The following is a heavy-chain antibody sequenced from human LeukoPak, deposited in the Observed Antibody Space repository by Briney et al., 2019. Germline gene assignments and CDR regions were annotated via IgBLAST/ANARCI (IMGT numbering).Heavy chain of an antibody. CDR2: IIPIFGTA. CDR1: GGTFSSYA. J-gene: IGHJ3*02. Sequence: SVKVSCKASGGTFSSYAISWVRQAPGQGLEWMGGIIPIFGTANYAQKFQGRVTITTDESTSTAYMELSSLRSEDTAVYYCARFRHHPRPEAFDIWGQGTMVTVSS. D-gene: IGHD1-14*01. CDR3: ARFRHHPRPEAFDI. V-gene: IGHV1-69*05.